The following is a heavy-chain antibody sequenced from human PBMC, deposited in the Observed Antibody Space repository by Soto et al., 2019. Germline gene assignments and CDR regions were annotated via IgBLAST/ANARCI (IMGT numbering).Heavy chain of an antibody. J-gene: IGHJ3*01. CDR2: VKSKADGGAI. D-gene: IGHD3-16*01. CDR3: AILAMINRKGGDAFDF. Sequence: GGSLRLSCAASGLTFSNAWMTWVRQAPGKGLEWVGRVKSKADGGAIDYAAPVKDRFTISRDDAKNTLYLEMNSLRAHDTALYYCAILAMINRKGGDAFDFWGQGTM. CDR1: GLTFSNAW. V-gene: IGHV3-15*01.